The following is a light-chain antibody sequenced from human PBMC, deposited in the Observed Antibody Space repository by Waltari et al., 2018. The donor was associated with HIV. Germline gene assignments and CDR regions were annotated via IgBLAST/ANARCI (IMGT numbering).Light chain of an antibody. CDR3: QQASSLPLT. V-gene: IGKV1-12*01. Sequence: LQMTQSPSSVSASVGVRVTITCPASQRIGRWLVWYQQTPGKAPNLLIYASSTLQPGVPSRFSGSGSGTSFALTITSLQPEDFATYYCQQASSLPLTFGGGTKVEIK. J-gene: IGKJ4*01. CDR2: ASS. CDR1: QRIGRW.